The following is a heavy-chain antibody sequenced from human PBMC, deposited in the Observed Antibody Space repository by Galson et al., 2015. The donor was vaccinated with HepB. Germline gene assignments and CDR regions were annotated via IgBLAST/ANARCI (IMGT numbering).Heavy chain of an antibody. CDR2: ISYDGTNK. CDR3: ARMSFWDQENFDY. V-gene: IGHV3-30*04. J-gene: IGHJ4*02. CDR1: GFTFSSYA. Sequence: SLRLSCAASGFTFSSYAMHWVRQAPGKGLEWVAVISYDGTNKYYADSVKGQFIISRDNPKNTLYLQMNSLRAEDTAVYYCARMSFWDQENFDYWGQGTLVTVSS. D-gene: IGHD1-26*01.